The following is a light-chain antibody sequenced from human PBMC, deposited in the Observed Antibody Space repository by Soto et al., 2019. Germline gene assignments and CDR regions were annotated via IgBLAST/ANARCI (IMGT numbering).Light chain of an antibody. CDR1: QDINNW. Sequence: DIQVTQSPSSVSASVGDRVTITCRASQDINNWLAWYQQKPGKAPKLLIYTTSNLQSGVPSRFSGSGSGTDFTLTINSLQPEDFATYYCQQANSFLLTFGGGTKVEIK. J-gene: IGKJ4*01. CDR2: TTS. V-gene: IGKV1D-12*01. CDR3: QQANSFLLT.